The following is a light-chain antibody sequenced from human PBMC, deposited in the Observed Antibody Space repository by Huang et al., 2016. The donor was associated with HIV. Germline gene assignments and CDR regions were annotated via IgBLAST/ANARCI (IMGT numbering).Light chain of an antibody. CDR1: QGIARY. V-gene: IGKV1-9*01. CDR3: QQLKTYPIT. CDR2: AAS. Sequence: IQLTQSPSSLSAAVGDSVTITCLASQGIARYLVWYQQKPGKAPKLLIYAASTLQRGVPSRFSGSGSGTDFTLTIGSLQPEDFATYYCQQLKTYPITFGPGTQVDIK. J-gene: IGKJ3*01.